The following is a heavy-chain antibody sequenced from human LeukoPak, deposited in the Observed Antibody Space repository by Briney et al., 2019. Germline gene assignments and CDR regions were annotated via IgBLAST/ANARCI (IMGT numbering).Heavy chain of an antibody. J-gene: IGHJ6*02. CDR2: NSGGST. CDR3: AKVGDGSKYYNFGLDV. D-gene: IGHD1-26*01. CDR1: GFTFSSYT. Sequence: GGSLRLSCAASGFTFSSYTMTWVRQAPGKGLEWVSGNSGGSTTYADSVKGRFTISRDNSNNTLYLQMNSLRAEDTAVYYCAKVGDGSKYYNFGLDVWGQGTTVTVSS. V-gene: IGHV3-23*01.